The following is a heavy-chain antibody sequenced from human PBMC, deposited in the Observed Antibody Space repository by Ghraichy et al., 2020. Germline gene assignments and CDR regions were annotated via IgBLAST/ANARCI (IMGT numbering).Heavy chain of an antibody. J-gene: IGHJ4*02. Sequence: LSLTCAASGFTFNNYRMNWVRQSPGKGLEWISYIGTSGATIYYADSVKGRFTISRDNAENSVYLQMRGLRDEDTGVYFCAREQRGSPHFDYWGQGTPVTVSS. D-gene: IGHD6-25*01. CDR1: GFTFNNYR. CDR2: IGTSGATI. V-gene: IGHV3-48*02. CDR3: AREQRGSPHFDY.